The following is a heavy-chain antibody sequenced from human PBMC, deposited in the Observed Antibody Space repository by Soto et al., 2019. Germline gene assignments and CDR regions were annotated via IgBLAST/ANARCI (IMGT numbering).Heavy chain of an antibody. V-gene: IGHV1-3*01. CDR1: GYTFTSYA. CDR2: INAGNGNT. D-gene: IGHD4-17*01. J-gene: IGHJ4*02. Sequence: ASVKVSCKASGYTFTSYAMHWVRQAPGQRLEWMGWINAGNGNTKYSQKFQGRVTITRDTSASTAYMELSSLRSENTAVYYCARCESYGDYYFDYWGQGSLVTVSS. CDR3: ARCESYGDYYFDY.